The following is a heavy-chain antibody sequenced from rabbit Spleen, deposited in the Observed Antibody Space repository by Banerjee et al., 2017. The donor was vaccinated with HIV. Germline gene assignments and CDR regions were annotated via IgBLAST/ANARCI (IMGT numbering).Heavy chain of an antibody. Sequence: EQLEESGGGLVKPEGSLTLTCKASGASLNDKDVMCWVRQAPGKGLEWIACTNIVTGKSVYANWAKGRFTMSRTSSTTVTLQMTSLTVADTAAYFCARDTGTSFSSYGMDLWGPGDPGHRL. CDR2: TNIVTGKS. J-gene: IGHJ6*01. V-gene: IGHV1S45*01. CDR3: ARDTGTSFSSYGMDL. D-gene: IGHD7-1*01. CDR1: GASLNDKDV.